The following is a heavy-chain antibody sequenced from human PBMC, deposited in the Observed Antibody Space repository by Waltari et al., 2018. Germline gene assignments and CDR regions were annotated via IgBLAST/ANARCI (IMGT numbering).Heavy chain of an antibody. V-gene: IGHV3-53*01. CDR3: ARAYGDYVSFDY. D-gene: IGHD4-17*01. Sequence: EVQLVESVGGLIQPGGSLRLSCAASGFTVSSNYMSWVRQAPGKGLEWVSVIYSGGSTYYADSVKGRFTISRDNSKNTLYLQMNSLGAEDTAVYYCARAYGDYVSFDYWGQGTLVTVSS. CDR2: IYSGGST. CDR1: GFTVSSNY. J-gene: IGHJ4*02.